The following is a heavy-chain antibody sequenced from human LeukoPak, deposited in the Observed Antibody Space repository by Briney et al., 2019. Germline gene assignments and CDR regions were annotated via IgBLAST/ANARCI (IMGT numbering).Heavy chain of an antibody. Sequence: SETLSLTRTVSGGSISSYYWSWIRQPPGKGLEWIGYIYTSGSTNYNPSLKSRVTISVDTSKNQFSLKLSSVTAADTAVYYCARVSHPYYYYYYMDVWGKGTTVTVSS. V-gene: IGHV4-4*09. J-gene: IGHJ6*03. CDR3: ARVSHPYYYYYYMDV. CDR1: GGSISSYY. CDR2: IYTSGST.